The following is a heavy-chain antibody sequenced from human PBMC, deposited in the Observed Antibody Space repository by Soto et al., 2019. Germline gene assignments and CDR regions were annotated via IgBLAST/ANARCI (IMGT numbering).Heavy chain of an antibody. D-gene: IGHD2-2*01. V-gene: IGHV5-51*01. CDR2: IYPGDSDT. CDR1: GYSFTNYW. Sequence: XESLKISCKATGYSFTNYWIGWVRQMPGKGLEWMGTIYPGDSDTRYGPAFEGQVTISADKSITTAYLQWSSLKASDTAVYFCARRRQYRTSKICLAHYYYTLDVWGQGTTVTVSS. J-gene: IGHJ6*02. CDR3: ARRRQYRTSKICLAHYYYTLDV.